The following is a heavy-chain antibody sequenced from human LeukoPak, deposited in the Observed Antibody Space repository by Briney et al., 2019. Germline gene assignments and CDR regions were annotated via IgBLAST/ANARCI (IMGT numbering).Heavy chain of an antibody. Sequence: SETLSLTCTVSGGSISSGSYYWSWIRQPAGKGLEWIGRIYTSGSTKYNPSLKSRVTISVDTSKNQFSVKLSYVTAADTAVYYCAREGPNMVRGVIPEEAWGWFDPWGQGTLVTVSS. CDR1: GGSISSGSYY. V-gene: IGHV4-61*02. D-gene: IGHD3-10*01. CDR3: AREGPNMVRGVIPEEAWGWFDP. J-gene: IGHJ5*02. CDR2: IYTSGST.